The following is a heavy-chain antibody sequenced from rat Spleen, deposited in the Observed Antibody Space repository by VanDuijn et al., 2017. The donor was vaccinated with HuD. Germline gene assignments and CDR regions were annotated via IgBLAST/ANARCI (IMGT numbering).Heavy chain of an antibody. CDR2: ISPSGTGT. D-gene: IGHD4-3*01. CDR1: GFTFSDYD. Sequence: EVQLVESGGGLVQPGRSLKLSCTASGFTFSDYDMAWVRQAPTKGLEWVTSISPSGTGTYFRDSVRGRFTVSRDNAKSTLSLQMDSLRSEDTATYYCVRQDTSGYSNWFAYWGQGTLVSVSS. CDR3: VRQDTSGYSNWFAY. J-gene: IGHJ3*01. V-gene: IGHV5-29*01.